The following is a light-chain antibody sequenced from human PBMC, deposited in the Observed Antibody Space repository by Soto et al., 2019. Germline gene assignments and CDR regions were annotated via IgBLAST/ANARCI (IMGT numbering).Light chain of an antibody. Sequence: DFQMTQSPSTLSASVGDRVTITCRASQSISSWLAWYQQKPGTAPKLLIYKASTLESGVPSRFSGSRSGTEFTLTVSSLQPDDFATYYCQQYNDSFPYTFGQGTKVDIK. CDR1: QSISSW. CDR2: KAS. V-gene: IGKV1-5*03. J-gene: IGKJ2*01. CDR3: QQYNDSFPYT.